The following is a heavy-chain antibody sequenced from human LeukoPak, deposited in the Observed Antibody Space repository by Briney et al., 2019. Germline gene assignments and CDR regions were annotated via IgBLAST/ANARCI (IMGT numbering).Heavy chain of an antibody. V-gene: IGHV4-59*01. CDR2: IYYSGST. CDR3: ARSHPVTTLVYYYYYMDV. D-gene: IGHD4-17*01. CDR1: GGSISSYY. Sequence: SETLSLTCTVSGGSISSYYWSWIRQPPGKGLEWIGYIYYSGSTNYHPSLKSRVTISVDTSKNQFSLKLSSVTAADTAVYYCARSHPVTTLVYYYYYMDVWGKGTTVTVSS. J-gene: IGHJ6*03.